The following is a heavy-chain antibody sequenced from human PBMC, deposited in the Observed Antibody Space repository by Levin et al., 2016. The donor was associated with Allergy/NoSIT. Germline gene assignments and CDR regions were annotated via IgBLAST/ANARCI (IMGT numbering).Heavy chain of an antibody. CDR3: ARVCLGEERYCSGGGYDAFDI. J-gene: IGHJ3*02. Sequence: RQAPGKGLEWIGRIYTSGSTNYNPSLKSRVTISVDTSKNQFSLKLSSVTAADTAVYYCARVCLGEERYCSGGGYDAFDIWGQGTMVTVSS. D-gene: IGHD2-15*01. CDR2: IYTSGST. V-gene: IGHV4-61*02.